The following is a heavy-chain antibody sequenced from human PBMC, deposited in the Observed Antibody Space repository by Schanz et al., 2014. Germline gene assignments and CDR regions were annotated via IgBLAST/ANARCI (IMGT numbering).Heavy chain of an antibody. D-gene: IGHD1-26*01. V-gene: IGHV4-34*01. CDR3: ARPNSASYRIYYFDY. CDR1: GGSFIGYD. Sequence: QVRLQQWGAGLLKPSGTLSLTCAVYGGSFIGYDWSWIRQFPGQDLEWIGDINHYGRTNYNPSLMGRVSISIDASQNQFSLKMPSVTAADTAVYYCARPNSASYRIYYFDYWGQGTLVTVSS. J-gene: IGHJ4*02. CDR2: INHYGRT.